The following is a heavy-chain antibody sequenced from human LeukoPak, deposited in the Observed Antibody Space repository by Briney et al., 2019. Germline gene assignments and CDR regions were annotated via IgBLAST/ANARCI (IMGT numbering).Heavy chain of an antibody. J-gene: IGHJ4*01. CDR2: IYHSGST. CDR3: ARDARLECYDSSSDLAIGD. CDR1: GGSISSGGYY. Sequence: PSQTLSLTCTVSGGSISSGGYYWSWIRQPPGKGLEWIGYIYHSGSTYYNPSLKSRVTISVDRSKNQFSLKLSSVTAADTAVYYCARDARLECYDSSSDLAIGDWGQGTLVTVSS. D-gene: IGHD3-22*01. V-gene: IGHV4-30-2*01.